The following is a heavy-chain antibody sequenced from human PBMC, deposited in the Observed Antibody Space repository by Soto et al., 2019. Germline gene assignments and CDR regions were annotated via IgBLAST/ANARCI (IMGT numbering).Heavy chain of an antibody. CDR2: INPSGGST. CDR3: AREGNIVGATDY. V-gene: IGHV1-46*01. Sequence: ASVKVSCKASGYTFTSYYIHWVRQAPGQGLEWMGIINPSGGSTSYAQKFQGRVTMTRDTSTSTVYMELSSLRSEDTAVYYCAREGNIVGATDYWGQGTLVTVSS. D-gene: IGHD1-26*01. J-gene: IGHJ4*02. CDR1: GYTFTSYY.